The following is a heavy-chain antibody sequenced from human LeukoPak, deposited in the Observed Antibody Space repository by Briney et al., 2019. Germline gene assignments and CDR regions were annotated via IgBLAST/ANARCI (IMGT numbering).Heavy chain of an antibody. D-gene: IGHD3-16*01. CDR3: AKGLHGGVGYGVDV. V-gene: IGHV3-23*01. J-gene: IGHJ6*02. CDR2: ISGTGGRT. Sequence: GGSLRLSCTASGFTFSDYAMTWVRQAPGKGLEWVSSISGTGGRTYSADSVKGRFTISRDNSKNTLYLQMKNLRVEHTAVYYCAKGLHGGVGYGVDVWGQGTTVSVSS. CDR1: GFTFSDYA.